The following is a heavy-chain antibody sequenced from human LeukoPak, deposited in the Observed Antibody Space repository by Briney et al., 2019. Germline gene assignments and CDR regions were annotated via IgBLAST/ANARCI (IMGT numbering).Heavy chain of an antibody. V-gene: IGHV1-69*13. Sequence: ASVKVSCKASGGTFSSYAISWVRQAPGQGLEWMGGIIPIFGTANYAQKFQGRVTITADESTSTAYMELSSLRSEDTAVYYCARGVSVPPPYYYMDVWGKGTTVTVSS. CDR3: ARGVSVPPPYYYMDV. CDR2: IIPIFGTA. CDR1: GGTFSSYA. J-gene: IGHJ6*03.